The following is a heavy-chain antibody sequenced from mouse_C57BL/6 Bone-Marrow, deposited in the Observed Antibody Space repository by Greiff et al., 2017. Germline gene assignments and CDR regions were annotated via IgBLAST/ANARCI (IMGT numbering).Heavy chain of an antibody. CDR2: IYPSDSET. D-gene: IGHD1-1*01. V-gene: IGHV1-61*01. CDR1: GYTFTSYW. CDR3: ARGKSTTFDY. Sequence: QVQLQQPGAELVRPGSSVKLSCKASGYTFTSYWMDWVKQRPGQGLEWIGNIYPSDSETHYNQKFKDKATLTVDKSSSTAYMQLSSLTSEDSAVYYCARGKSTTFDYWGQGTTLTVSS. J-gene: IGHJ2*01.